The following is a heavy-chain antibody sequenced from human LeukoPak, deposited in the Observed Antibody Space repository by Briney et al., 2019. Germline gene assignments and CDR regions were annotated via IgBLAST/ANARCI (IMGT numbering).Heavy chain of an antibody. CDR3: ARDPGRNRFDF. Sequence: SETLSLTCTVSGGSISSYYWSWIRQPPGKGLEWIGEIYHSGTTNYNPSLESRVTISVDKSKNQFSLKLSSVTAADMAVYYCARDPGRNRFDFWGQGTLVTVSS. CDR2: IYHSGTT. V-gene: IGHV4-59*12. D-gene: IGHD1-14*01. J-gene: IGHJ4*02. CDR1: GGSISSYY.